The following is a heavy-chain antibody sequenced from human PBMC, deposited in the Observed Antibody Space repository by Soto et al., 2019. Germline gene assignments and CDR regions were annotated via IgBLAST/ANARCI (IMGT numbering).Heavy chain of an antibody. Sequence: EVQLVESGGGLVQPGGSLRLSCAASGFTFSTYSMNWVRQAPGKGLEWVSYISSRSYTIYYVDSVKGRFTISRDNAKNSLYLQMNSLGDEDTAVHYCARGGSSSDNGMDVWGQGTTVTVSS. CDR2: ISSRSYTI. J-gene: IGHJ6*02. D-gene: IGHD6-6*01. V-gene: IGHV3-48*02. CDR3: ARGGSSSDNGMDV. CDR1: GFTFSTYS.